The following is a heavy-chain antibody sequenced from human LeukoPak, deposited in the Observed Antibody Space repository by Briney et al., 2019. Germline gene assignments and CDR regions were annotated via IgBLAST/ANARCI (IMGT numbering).Heavy chain of an antibody. CDR2: IYYSGST. CDR1: GGSISSYY. V-gene: IGHV4-59*01. D-gene: IGHD1-20*01. Sequence: PSETLSLTCTVSGGSISSYYWSWIRQPPGEGLEWIGYIYYSGSTNYNPSLKSRVTISVDTSKNQFSLKLSSVTAADTAVYYCAITDGITGTVDYWGQGTLVTVSS. J-gene: IGHJ4*02. CDR3: AITDGITGTVDY.